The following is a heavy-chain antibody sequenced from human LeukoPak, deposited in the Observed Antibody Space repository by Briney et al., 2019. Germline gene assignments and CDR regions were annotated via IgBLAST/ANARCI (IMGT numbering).Heavy chain of an antibody. CDR1: GGSISSYY. CDR2: IYYSGST. J-gene: IGHJ5*02. CDR3: AREQAGGGFDP. D-gene: IGHD3-10*01. V-gene: IGHV4-59*01. Sequence: SETLSLTCTVSGGSISSYYWSWIRQPPGKGLEWIGYIYYSGSTNYNPSLKSRVTISVDTSKNQFSLKLSSVTAADTAVYYCAREQAGGGFDPWGQGTLVTVSS.